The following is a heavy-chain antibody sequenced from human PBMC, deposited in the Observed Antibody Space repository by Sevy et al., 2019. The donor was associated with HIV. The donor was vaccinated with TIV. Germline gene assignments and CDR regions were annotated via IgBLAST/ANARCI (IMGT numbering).Heavy chain of an antibody. J-gene: IGHJ4*02. Sequence: GGSLRLSCAASGFTFSTYAMSWLRQAPGKGLEWVSVISHSGGASSYGDSVKGRFTISRDNSKNTLYLQMNSPRAEDTAVYYCAKTTWGGSYRFDYWGQGTLVTVSS. CDR2: ISHSGGAS. CDR3: AKTTWGGSYRFDY. D-gene: IGHD1-26*01. CDR1: GFTFSTYA. V-gene: IGHV3-23*01.